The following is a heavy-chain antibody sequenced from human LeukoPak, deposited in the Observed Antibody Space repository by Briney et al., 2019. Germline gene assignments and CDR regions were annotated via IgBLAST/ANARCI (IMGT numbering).Heavy chain of an antibody. V-gene: IGHV4-39*07. CDR1: GGSISSSSYY. CDR3: ARQGYYDFWSGSANWFDP. CDR2: IYYSGST. D-gene: IGHD3-3*01. J-gene: IGHJ5*02. Sequence: SETLSLTCTVSGGSISSSSYYWGWIRQPPGKGLEWIGSIYYSGSTYYNPSLKSRVTISVGTSKNQFSLKLSSVTAADTAVYYCARQGYYDFWSGSANWFDPWGQGTLVTVSS.